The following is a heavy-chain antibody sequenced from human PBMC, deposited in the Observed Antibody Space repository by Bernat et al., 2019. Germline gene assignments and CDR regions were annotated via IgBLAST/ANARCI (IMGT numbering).Heavy chain of an antibody. J-gene: IGHJ4*02. CDR3: VRPYGDYARGGFDF. CDR2: ILYDGNNI. CDR1: GFTFSSYG. V-gene: IGHV3-30*03. Sequence: QVQLVESGGGVVQPGRSLRLSCAASGFTFSSYGMHWVRQAPGKGLEWVAVILYDGNNIYYADSVKGRFTISRDNSKNTLYLQMNSLRAEDTAVYYCVRPYGDYARGGFDFWGQGTLVTVSS. D-gene: IGHD4-17*01.